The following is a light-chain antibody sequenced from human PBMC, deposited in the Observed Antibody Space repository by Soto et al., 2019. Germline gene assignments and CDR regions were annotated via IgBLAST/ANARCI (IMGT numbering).Light chain of an antibody. Sequence: EIVLTQSPATLSLSPGERATLSCRASQSVSDYLAWYQQKPGQAPRLLIYAASNRATGIPARFSGSGSGTDFTLTISSLEPEDFSVYYCQQRSNWPTWTFGQGTKLEIK. J-gene: IGKJ1*01. V-gene: IGKV3-11*01. CDR1: QSVSDY. CDR3: QQRSNWPTWT. CDR2: AAS.